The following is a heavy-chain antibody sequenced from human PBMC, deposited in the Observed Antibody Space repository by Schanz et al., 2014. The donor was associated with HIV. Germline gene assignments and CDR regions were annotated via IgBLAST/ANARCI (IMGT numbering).Heavy chain of an antibody. CDR1: GFTFSSYA. D-gene: IGHD3-16*01. V-gene: IGHV3-30*04. CDR3: ARMEQLIIGYYYGMDV. Sequence: QVQLVESGGGVVKPGRSLRVSCAASGFTFSSYAMHWVRQAPGKGLEWVAVTWYDGSNEYYADSVKGRFTISRDNSKNTLYLQMNSLRAEDTAVYYCARMEQLIIGYYYGMDVWGQGTTVTVSS. J-gene: IGHJ6*02. CDR2: TWYDGSNE.